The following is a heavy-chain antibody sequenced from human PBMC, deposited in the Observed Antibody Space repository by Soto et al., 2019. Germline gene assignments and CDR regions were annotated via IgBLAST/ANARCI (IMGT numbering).Heavy chain of an antibody. CDR3: ARDSDCHSTSCFFPPHV. CDR1: GFPFSDEN. D-gene: IGHD2-2*01. V-gene: IGHV3-21*06. CDR2: ISGGGSYI. J-gene: IGHJ6*02. Sequence: RLSCSASGFPFSDENMSWVRQVPGKGLEWVSGISGGGSYIFYADSVQGRFSISRDNAKNSLFLEMNSLRVEDTAVYYCARDSDCHSTSCFFPPHVWGQGTTVTVSS.